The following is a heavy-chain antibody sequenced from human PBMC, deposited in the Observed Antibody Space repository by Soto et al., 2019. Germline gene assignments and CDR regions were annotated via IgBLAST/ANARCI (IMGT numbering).Heavy chain of an antibody. CDR2: IYHSGST. D-gene: IGHD2-21*01. CDR3: ARDRVRRDNKSYGMDV. J-gene: IGHJ6*02. V-gene: IGHV4-4*02. Sequence: SETLSLTCAVSGDSISSSKWWSWVRQPPGKGLEWIGEIYHSGSTNNNPTLKNQDIKTVDKSKNQFSLKLTSVTAADTAIYYCARDRVRRDNKSYGMDVWGQGTTVT. CDR1: GDSISSSKW.